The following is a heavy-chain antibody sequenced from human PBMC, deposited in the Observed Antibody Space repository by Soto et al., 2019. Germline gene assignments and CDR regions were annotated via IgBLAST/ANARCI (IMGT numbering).Heavy chain of an antibody. Sequence: PGGSLRLSCAASGFTFSSYAMSWVRQAPGKGLEWVSAISGSGGSTYYADSVKGRFTISRDNSKNTLYLQMNSLRAEDTAVYYCAKSPGVRGVIITYHYYYYGMDVWGQGTTVTVSS. J-gene: IGHJ6*02. CDR2: ISGSGGST. V-gene: IGHV3-23*01. D-gene: IGHD3-10*01. CDR1: GFTFSSYA. CDR3: AKSPGVRGVIITYHYYYYGMDV.